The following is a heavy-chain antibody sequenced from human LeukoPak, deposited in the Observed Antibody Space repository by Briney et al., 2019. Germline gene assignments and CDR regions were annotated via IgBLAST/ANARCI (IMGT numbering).Heavy chain of an antibody. Sequence: GGSLRLSCAASGFTFSSYSMTWVRQAPGKGLEWVSSISSSSSYIYYADSVKGRFTISRDNAKNSLYLQMNSLRAEDTAVYYCARSSSSWTSNFDYWGQGTLVTVSS. V-gene: IGHV3-21*01. J-gene: IGHJ4*02. CDR1: GFTFSSYS. CDR2: ISSSSSYI. D-gene: IGHD6-13*01. CDR3: ARSSSSWTSNFDY.